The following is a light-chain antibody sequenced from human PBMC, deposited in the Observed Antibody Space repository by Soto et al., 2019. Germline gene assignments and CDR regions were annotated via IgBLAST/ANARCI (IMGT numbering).Light chain of an antibody. CDR2: EAS. CDR3: QQYNSFSTWA. CDR1: QSISSW. V-gene: IGKV1-5*03. J-gene: IGKJ1*01. Sequence: DIQMTQSPSTLSASVGDRVTITCRASQSISSWLAWYQQKPGKAPKLLIYEASSLESGVPSRFSGSGSGTDFTLTMRTLQPEDFGTYYCQQYNSFSTWAFGPGTKVEIK.